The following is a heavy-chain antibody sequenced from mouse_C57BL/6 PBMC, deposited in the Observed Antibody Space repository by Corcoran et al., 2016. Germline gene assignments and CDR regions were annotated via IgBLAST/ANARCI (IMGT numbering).Heavy chain of an antibody. J-gene: IGHJ1*03. V-gene: IGHV1-80*01. D-gene: IGHD1-1*01. CDR3: ASHYYGSRYWYFDG. CDR2: IYPGDGDT. CDR1: GYAVRSYW. Sequence: QVQLKQSGAERVKPGTSVKIYCKACGYAVRSYWMNWVKQRPGKGLEWIGQIYPGDGDTNYNGKFKGKTTLTADKSSSTAYMQLSSLTSEDSAVYFCASHYYGSRYWYFDGWGTGTTVTVSP.